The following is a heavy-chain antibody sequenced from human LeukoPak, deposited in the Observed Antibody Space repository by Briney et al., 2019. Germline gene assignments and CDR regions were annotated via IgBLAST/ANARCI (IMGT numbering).Heavy chain of an antibody. CDR2: IYYSGST. J-gene: IGHJ4*02. CDR3: ARHWAYCSGGTCYSFDD. CDR1: GGSISSSSHY. V-gene: IGHV4-39*01. Sequence: PSETLSLTCIVSGGSISSSSHYWGWIRQPPGKGLEWIGSIYYSGSTYYSPSLKSRVTISVDTSKYQFSLKLRSVTAADTAVYHCARHWAYCSGGTCYSFDDWGQGTLVTVSS. D-gene: IGHD2-15*01.